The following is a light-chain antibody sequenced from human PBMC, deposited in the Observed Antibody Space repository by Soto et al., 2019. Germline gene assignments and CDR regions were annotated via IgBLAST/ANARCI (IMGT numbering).Light chain of an antibody. CDR2: EVS. Sequence: QSVLTQPASVSGSPGQSITISCTGTISDVGTYNYVSWYQQHSGKAPKLMIYEVSNRPSGVSNRFSGSKSGNTASLTISGLQAEDEADYYCSAYTSSLTLYVFGSGTKAPS. V-gene: IGLV2-14*01. J-gene: IGLJ1*01. CDR1: ISDVGTYNY. CDR3: SAYTSSLTLYV.